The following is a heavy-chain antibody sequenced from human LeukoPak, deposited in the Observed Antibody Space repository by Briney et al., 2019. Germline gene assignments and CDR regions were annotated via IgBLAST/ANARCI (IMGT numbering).Heavy chain of an antibody. Sequence: GGSLRLSCAASGFTFSSYSMNWVRQAPGKGLEGVSSISSTSDYTYYADSVKGRFTISRDNAKNSLFLQMNSLRAEDTAVYYCGDATSDYWGQGTLVTVSS. V-gene: IGHV3-21*01. CDR1: GFTFSSYS. CDR2: ISSTSDYT. J-gene: IGHJ4*02. CDR3: GDATSDY. D-gene: IGHD1-26*01.